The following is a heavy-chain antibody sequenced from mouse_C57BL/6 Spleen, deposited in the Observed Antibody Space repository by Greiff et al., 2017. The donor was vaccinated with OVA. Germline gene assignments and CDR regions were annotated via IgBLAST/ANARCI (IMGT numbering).Heavy chain of an antibody. D-gene: IGHD1-1*01. V-gene: IGHV1-18*01. CDR1: GYTFTDYY. CDR2: INPNNGGT. Sequence: VQLKEPGPELVKPGASVKISCKASGYTFTDYYMDWVKQSHGQSLEWIGDINPNNGGTIYNEKFKGKATLTVDKSSSTAYMERSSLTSEDTAVYYCARSCPTAVGDYYALDYWGQGTSVTVSS. CDR3: ARSCPTAVGDYYALDY. J-gene: IGHJ4*01.